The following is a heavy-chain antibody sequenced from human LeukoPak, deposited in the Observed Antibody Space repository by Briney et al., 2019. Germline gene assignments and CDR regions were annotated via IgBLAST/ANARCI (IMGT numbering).Heavy chain of an antibody. D-gene: IGHD3-10*01. CDR2: IGGSGVST. CDR1: GFTFSSYG. J-gene: IGHJ4*02. CDR3: AKTSHIGHPPI. V-gene: IGHV3-23*01. Sequence: GGSLRLSCAASGFTFSSYGMSWVRQAPGKGLEWVSAIGGSGVSTYYADSVKGRFTISRDNSRNTLYLQMNSLRAEDTAVYYCAKTSHIGHPPIWGQGTLVTVSS.